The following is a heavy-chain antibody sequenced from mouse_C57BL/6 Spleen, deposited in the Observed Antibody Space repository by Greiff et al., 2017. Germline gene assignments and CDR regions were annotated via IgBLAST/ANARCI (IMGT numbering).Heavy chain of an antibody. J-gene: IGHJ4*01. CDR2: INPNHGGT. Sequence: EVPLQQSGPELVKPGASVKMSCKASGYPFTDYNMPWVKQSHGKSLEWIGSINPNHGGTSYTQKFKGKATLTVNKSSSTAYMELRSLTSEEYAVYYCARGQLRLPGAMDYWGKGTSVTVAS. CDR1: GYPFTDYN. D-gene: IGHD3-2*02. CDR3: ARGQLRLPGAMDY. V-gene: IGHV1-22*01.